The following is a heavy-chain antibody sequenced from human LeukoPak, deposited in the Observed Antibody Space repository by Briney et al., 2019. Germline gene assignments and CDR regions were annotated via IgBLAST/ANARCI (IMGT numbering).Heavy chain of an antibody. V-gene: IGHV1-18*01. J-gene: IGHJ2*01. Sequence: ASVKVSCKASGYTFTSYGISWVRQAPGQGLEWMGWISAYNGNTNYAQKLQGRATMTTDTSTSTAYMELRSLRSDDTAVYYCARDMGCSSTSCYHFFWYFDLWGRGTLVTVSS. D-gene: IGHD2-2*01. CDR1: GYTFTSYG. CDR2: ISAYNGNT. CDR3: ARDMGCSSTSCYHFFWYFDL.